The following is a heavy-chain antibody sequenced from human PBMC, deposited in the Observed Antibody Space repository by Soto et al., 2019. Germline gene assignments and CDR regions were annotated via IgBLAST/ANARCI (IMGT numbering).Heavy chain of an antibody. Sequence: QVQLVQSGAEVKKPGASVKVSCKASGYTFTSYAISWVRQAPGQGLEWMGWISAYNGNTNYAQKLQGSVTMTTDTSTTTAYPGPRRLTSDSTTVYYSARSGPAAGYWGPGTLVTVSS. CDR3: ARSGPAAGY. V-gene: IGHV1-18*01. CDR2: ISAYNGNT. J-gene: IGHJ4*02. CDR1: GYTFTSYA. D-gene: IGHD3-10*01.